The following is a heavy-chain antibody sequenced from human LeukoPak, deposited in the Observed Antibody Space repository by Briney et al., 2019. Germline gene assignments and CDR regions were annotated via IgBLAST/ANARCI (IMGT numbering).Heavy chain of an antibody. Sequence: GGSLRLSCAASGFTFSSYAMSWVRQTPGKGLEWVSVISDSGGSTYYADSVKGRFTISRDNSKNTLYLQMNSLRAEDTAVYYCAKDGRYYGSGSLYYYYYYMDVWGKGTTVTVSS. CDR1: GFTFSSYA. J-gene: IGHJ6*03. CDR2: ISDSGGST. CDR3: AKDGRYYGSGSLYYYYYYMDV. V-gene: IGHV3-23*01. D-gene: IGHD3-10*01.